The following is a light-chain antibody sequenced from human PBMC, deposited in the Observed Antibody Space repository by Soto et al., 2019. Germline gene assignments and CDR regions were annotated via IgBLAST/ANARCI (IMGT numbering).Light chain of an antibody. Sequence: EIVMTQSPATLSVSPGERATLSCRASQSVSSNLAWYQQKPGQAPTLLIYGASTRATGIPARFSGSGSGTEFTLTISSLQSEDFAVYYCQQYNNWPPNYTFGQGTKLEIK. J-gene: IGKJ2*01. CDR3: QQYNNWPPNYT. V-gene: IGKV3-15*01. CDR1: QSVSSN. CDR2: GAS.